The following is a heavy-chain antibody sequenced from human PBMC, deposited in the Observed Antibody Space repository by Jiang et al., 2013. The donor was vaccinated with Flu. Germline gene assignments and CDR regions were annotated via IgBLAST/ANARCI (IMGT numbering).Heavy chain of an antibody. CDR3: AREECCSGGSCYYSRYIFDY. D-gene: IGHD2-15*01. Sequence: GLVKPSETLSLTCTVSGGSISSSSYYWGWIRQPPGEGLEWIGSIYYSGSTYYNPSLKSRVTISVDTSKNQFSLKLSSVTAADTAVYYCAREECCSGGSCYYSRYIFDYWGQGTLVTVSS. CDR2: IYYSGST. CDR1: GGSISSSSYY. J-gene: IGHJ4*02. V-gene: IGHV4-39*02.